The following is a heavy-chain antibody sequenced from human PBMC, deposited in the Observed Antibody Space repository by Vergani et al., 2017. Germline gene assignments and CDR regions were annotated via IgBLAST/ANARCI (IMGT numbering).Heavy chain of an antibody. CDR2: IRYDGSNK. V-gene: IGHV3-30*02. J-gene: IGHJ6*02. CDR1: GFTFSSYA. D-gene: IGHD4-17*01. CDR3: SKVAAPYGDPPLYGMDV. Sequence: QVQLVESGGGVVQPGRSLRLSCAASGFTFSSYAMHWVRQAPGKGLEWVAFIRYDGSNKYYADSVKGRFTISRDNSKNTLYLQMNSLRAEDTAVYYCSKVAAPYGDPPLYGMDVWGQGTTVTVSS.